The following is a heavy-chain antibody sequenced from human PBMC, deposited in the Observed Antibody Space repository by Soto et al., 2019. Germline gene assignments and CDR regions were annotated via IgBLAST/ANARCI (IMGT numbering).Heavy chain of an antibody. CDR2: IYWNDDQ. D-gene: IGHD3-3*01. CDR1: GFSLTTSGVG. CDR3: ARSRRITMIGVVSWFDP. V-gene: IGHV2-5*01. Sequence: QITLKESGPTLVKPTQTLTLTCTFSGFSLTTSGVGVGWIRQSPGKALEWLALIYWNDDQWYSPSLKSRLTITKDTSKNQVVLKMTNMYPVDTATYFCARSRRITMIGVVSWFDPWGQGTLVTVSS. J-gene: IGHJ5*02.